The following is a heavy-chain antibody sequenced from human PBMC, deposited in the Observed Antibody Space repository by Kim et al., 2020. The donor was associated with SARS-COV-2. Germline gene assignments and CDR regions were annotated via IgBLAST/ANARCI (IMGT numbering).Heavy chain of an antibody. CDR1: GYTFTSYY. V-gene: IGHV1-46*01. CDR3: ARDKGYDFWSGYYRSGDGY. D-gene: IGHD3-3*01. Sequence: ASVKVSCKASGYTFTSYYMHWVRQAPGQGLEWMGIINPSGGSTSYAQKFQGRVTMTRDTSTSTVYMELSSLRSEDTAVYYCARDKGYDFWSGYYRSGDGYWGQRTLVTVSS. CDR2: INPSGGST. J-gene: IGHJ4*02.